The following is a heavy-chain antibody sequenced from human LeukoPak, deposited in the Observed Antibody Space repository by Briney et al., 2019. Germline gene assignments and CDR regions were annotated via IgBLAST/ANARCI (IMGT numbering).Heavy chain of an antibody. D-gene: IGHD1-26*01. CDR1: GFTFSTYG. V-gene: IGHV3-30*02. CDR3: AKEGKFSGSYSHFDY. Sequence: GGSLRLSCAASGFTFSTYGLHWVRQAPGKGLEWVAFIRYDGNNKHYADSAKGRFTISRDNSKNTLYLQMNSLRAEDTAVYYCAKEGKFSGSYSHFDYWGQGTLVTVSS. J-gene: IGHJ4*02. CDR2: IRYDGNNK.